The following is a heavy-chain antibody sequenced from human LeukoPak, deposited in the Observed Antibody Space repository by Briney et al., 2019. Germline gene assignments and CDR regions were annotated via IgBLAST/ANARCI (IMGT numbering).Heavy chain of an antibody. CDR3: AKDRVYGSGSYYSAFDF. J-gene: IGHJ3*01. D-gene: IGHD3-10*01. CDR1: GFTFSSYA. Sequence: PGGSLRLSCAASGFTFSSYAMSWVRQAPGKGLEWVSAISGSGGSTYYADSVKGRFTISRDNSKNTLYLQMNSLRAEDTAVYYCAKDRVYGSGSYYSAFDFWGQGTMVTVSP. CDR2: ISGSGGST. V-gene: IGHV3-23*01.